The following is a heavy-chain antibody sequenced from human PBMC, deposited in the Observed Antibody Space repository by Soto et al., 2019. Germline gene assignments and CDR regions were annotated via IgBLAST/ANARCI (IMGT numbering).Heavy chain of an antibody. CDR1: GGSFSGYY. Sequence: SETLSLTCAVYGGSFSGYYWSWIRQPPGKGLEWIGEINHSGSTNYNPSLKSRVTISVDTSKNQFSLKLSSVTAADTAVYYCARERYCSSTSCPWDYWGQGTLVTVSS. CDR3: ARERYCSSTSCPWDY. J-gene: IGHJ4*02. D-gene: IGHD2-2*01. CDR2: INHSGST. V-gene: IGHV4-34*01.